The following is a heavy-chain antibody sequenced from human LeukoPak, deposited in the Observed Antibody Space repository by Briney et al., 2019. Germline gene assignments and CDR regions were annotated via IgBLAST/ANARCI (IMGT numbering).Heavy chain of an antibody. V-gene: IGHV3-23*01. D-gene: IGHD6-19*01. Sequence: PGGSLRLSCAASGFTFSSYAMSWVRQAPGKGLEWVSAISGSGGSTYYADSVKGRFTISRDNSKNTLYLQMNSLRAEDTAVYYCAREHSSGWYRDYFDYWGQGTLVTVSS. CDR1: GFTFSSYA. J-gene: IGHJ4*02. CDR3: AREHSSGWYRDYFDY. CDR2: ISGSGGST.